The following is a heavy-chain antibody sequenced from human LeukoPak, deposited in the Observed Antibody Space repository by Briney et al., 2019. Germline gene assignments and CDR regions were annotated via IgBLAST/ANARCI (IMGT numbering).Heavy chain of an antibody. CDR2: ISGSGGST. D-gene: IGHD3-3*01. CDR3: AKDSYYDFWSGYYALSFDY. J-gene: IGHJ4*02. Sequence: PTGGSLRPSCAASGFTFSSYAMSWVRQAPGKGLEWVSAISGSGGSTYYADSVKGRFTISRDNSKNTLYLQMNSLRAEDTAVYYCAKDSYYDFWSGYYALSFDYWGQGTLVTVSS. CDR1: GFTFSSYA. V-gene: IGHV3-23*01.